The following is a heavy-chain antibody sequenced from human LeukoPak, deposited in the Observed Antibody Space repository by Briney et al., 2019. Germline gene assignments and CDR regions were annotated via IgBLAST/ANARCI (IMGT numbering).Heavy chain of an antibody. J-gene: IGHJ4*02. CDR2: ISYDGSNK. V-gene: IGHV3-30*18. CDR1: GFTFSSYG. D-gene: IGHD5-12*01. CDR3: AKEEVDIVATSFDY. Sequence: GGSLRLSCAASGFTFSSYGMHWVRQAPGKGLEWVAVISYDGSNKYYADSVKGRFTISRDNSKNTLYLQMNSLRAEDTAVYYCAKEEVDIVATSFDYWGQGTLVTVSS.